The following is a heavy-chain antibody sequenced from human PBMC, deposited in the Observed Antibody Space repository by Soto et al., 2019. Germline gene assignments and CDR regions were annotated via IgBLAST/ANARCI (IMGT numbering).Heavy chain of an antibody. CDR1: GYTFTSYD. CDR3: ATVLPLLWFGELLPPFDY. V-gene: IGHV1-8*01. D-gene: IGHD3-10*01. J-gene: IGHJ4*02. CDR2: MNPNSGNT. Sequence: GASVKVSCKASGYTFTSYDINWVRQATGQGLEWMGWMNPNSGNTGYAQKFQGRVTMTRNTSISTAYMELSSLRSEDTAVYYCATVLPLLWFGELLPPFDYWGQGTLVTVSS.